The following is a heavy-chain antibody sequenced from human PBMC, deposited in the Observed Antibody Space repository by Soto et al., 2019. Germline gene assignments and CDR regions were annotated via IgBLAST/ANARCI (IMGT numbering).Heavy chain of an antibody. V-gene: IGHV1-69*13. J-gene: IGHJ4*02. D-gene: IGHD3-10*01. CDR1: GGTFSSYA. CDR2: IIPIFGTA. Sequence: SVKVSCKASGGTFSSYAISWVRQAPGQGLEWMGGIIPIFGTANYAQKFQGRVTITADESTSAAYMELSSLRSEDTAVYYCARATGSYYYGSGSSNFDYWGQGTLVTVSS. CDR3: ARATGSYYYGSGSSNFDY.